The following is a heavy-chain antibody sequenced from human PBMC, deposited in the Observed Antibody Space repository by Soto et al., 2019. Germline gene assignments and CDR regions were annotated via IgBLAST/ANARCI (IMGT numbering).Heavy chain of an antibody. Sequence: SETLSLTCTVSGGSIGSGGYYWSWVRQRPGKGLEWIGYIYYSGSTYYNPSLKSRLTISIDTSKSQFSLNLSSVTAADTAVYYCARDSYPDYYPMDVWGHGTSVTVSS. CDR2: IYYSGST. D-gene: IGHD2-2*02. J-gene: IGHJ6*02. CDR3: ARDSYPDYYPMDV. CDR1: GGSIGSGGYY. V-gene: IGHV4-31*03.